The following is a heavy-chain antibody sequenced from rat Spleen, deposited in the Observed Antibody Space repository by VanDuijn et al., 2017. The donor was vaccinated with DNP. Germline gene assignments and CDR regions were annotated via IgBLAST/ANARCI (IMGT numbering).Heavy chain of an antibody. CDR1: GFTFSDYY. Sequence: EVQLVESGGGLVQPGRSLRLSCAASGFTFSDYYMAWVRQAPTKGLELVAYISYDGGRTYNGDSVKGRFTISRDIAKNTLYLQMNSLRSEDTATYYCARHVLPLRVWDYWGQGVMVTVSS. CDR2: ISYDGGRT. J-gene: IGHJ2*01. V-gene: IGHV5-22*01. CDR3: ARHVLPLRVWDY. D-gene: IGHD1-4*01.